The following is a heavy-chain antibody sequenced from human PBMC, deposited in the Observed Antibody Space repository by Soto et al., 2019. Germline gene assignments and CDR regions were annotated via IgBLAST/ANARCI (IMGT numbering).Heavy chain of an antibody. CDR1: GFTFNNHA. V-gene: IGHV3-23*01. D-gene: IGHD2-2*01. Sequence: EVQLLESGGALVQPGGSLRLSCAASGFTFNNHAMNWVRQAPGKGLEWVSTISDSGSTYYADSVKGRFTISRDNSKNTLDLQMNSLRAEDTSVYYCARDPGGHYCTSTSCLYFVDHWGQGTLVIVSS. CDR3: ARDPGGHYCTSTSCLYFVDH. CDR2: ISDSGST. J-gene: IGHJ4*02.